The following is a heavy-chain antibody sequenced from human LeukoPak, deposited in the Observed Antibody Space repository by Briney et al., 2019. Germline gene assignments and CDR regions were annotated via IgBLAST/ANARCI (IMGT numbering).Heavy chain of an antibody. CDR2: ISSSGSTI. D-gene: IGHD6-13*01. V-gene: IGHV3-11*04. J-gene: IGHJ5*02. Sequence: KAGGSLRLSCAASGFTFSDYYMSWIHQAPGKGLEWVSYISSSGSTIYYADSVKGRFTISRDNAKNSLYLQMNSLRAEDTAVYYCARDRNIAAALSWFDPWGQGTLVTVSS. CDR1: GFTFSDYY. CDR3: ARDRNIAAALSWFDP.